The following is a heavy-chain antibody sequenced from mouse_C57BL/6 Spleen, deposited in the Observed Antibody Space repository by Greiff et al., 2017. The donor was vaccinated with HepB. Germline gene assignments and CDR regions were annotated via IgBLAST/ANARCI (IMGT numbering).Heavy chain of an antibody. CDR2: ISSGGDYI. CDR3: TRDLGQLNY. V-gene: IGHV5-9-1*02. J-gene: IGHJ2*01. CDR1: GFTFSSYA. Sequence: EVKVEESGEGLVKPGGSLKLSCAASGFTFSSYAMSWVRQTPEKRLEWVAYISSGGDYIYYADTVKGRFTISRDNARNTLYLQMSSLKSEDTAMYYCTRDLGQLNYWGQGTTLTVSS. D-gene: IGHD3-2*02.